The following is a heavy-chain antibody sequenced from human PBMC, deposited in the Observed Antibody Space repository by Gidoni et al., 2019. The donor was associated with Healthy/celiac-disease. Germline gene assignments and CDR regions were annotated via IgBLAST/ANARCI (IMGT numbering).Heavy chain of an antibody. Sequence: QVQLVESGGGVVQPGWSRRLSCAASGFTSSSYGMHWVRQAPGKRLEWVAFIGYDGINKYAADSVKGRFTISRDNSKNTLYLQMNSLRAEDTAVYYCAKGGRGYCSSTSCPGDWFDPWGQGTLVTVSS. CDR1: GFTSSSYG. CDR2: IGYDGINK. D-gene: IGHD2-2*01. V-gene: IGHV3-30*02. CDR3: AKGGRGYCSSTSCPGDWFDP. J-gene: IGHJ5*02.